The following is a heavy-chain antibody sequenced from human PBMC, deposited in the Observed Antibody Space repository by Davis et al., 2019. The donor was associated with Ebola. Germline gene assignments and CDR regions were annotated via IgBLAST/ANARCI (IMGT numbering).Heavy chain of an antibody. V-gene: IGHV1-2*02. D-gene: IGHD2-15*01. J-gene: IGHJ6*03. CDR2: FNPNSGGT. CDR3: ASQPENDSLYMDV. CDR1: GYTFTGYY. Sequence: ASVKVSCKASGYTFTGYYMHWVRQAPGQGLEWMGWFNPNSGGTNYAQKFQGRVTMTRDTSISTAYMELSRLRSDDTAVYYCASQPENDSLYMDVWGKGTTVTVSS.